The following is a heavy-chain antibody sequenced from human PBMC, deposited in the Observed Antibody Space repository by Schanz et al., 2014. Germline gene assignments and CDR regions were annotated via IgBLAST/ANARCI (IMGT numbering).Heavy chain of an antibody. V-gene: IGHV3-15*01. CDR1: GFTFTNAW. CDR2: IKSNTDGGTT. J-gene: IGHJ5*02. CDR3: TSMATIPRNWFDP. D-gene: IGHD2-2*02. Sequence: EVRLVESGGGLVEPGGSLRLSCVVSGFTFTNAWMSWVRQAPGKGLEWVGRIKSNTDGGTTDYATPVKGRFTISRDDSKNTLYLQMNSLKSEDTAVYYCTSMATIPRNWFDPWGQGTLVTVSS.